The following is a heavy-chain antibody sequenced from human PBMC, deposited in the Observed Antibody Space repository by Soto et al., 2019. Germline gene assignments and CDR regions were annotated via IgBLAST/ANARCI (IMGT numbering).Heavy chain of an antibody. CDR2: IYHSGST. J-gene: IGHJ6*02. CDR3: ARDQRHSDYYYGMDV. V-gene: IGHV4-38-2*02. CDR1: GYSISSGYY. Sequence: SETLSLTCAVSGYSISSGYYWGWIRQPPGKGLEWIGSIYHSGSTYYNPSLKSRVTISVDTSKNQFSLKLSSATAADTAVYYCARDQRHSDYYYGMDVWGQGTTVTVSS. D-gene: IGHD2-15*01.